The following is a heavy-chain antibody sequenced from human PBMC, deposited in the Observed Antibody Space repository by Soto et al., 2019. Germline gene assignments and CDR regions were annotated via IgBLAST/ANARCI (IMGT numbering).Heavy chain of an antibody. CDR2: INHSGST. V-gene: IGHV4-34*01. D-gene: IGHD3-22*01. CDR3: ARAPLGPINRVVVINHPFDY. CDR1: GGSFSGYY. Sequence: SETLSLTCAVYGGSFSGYYWSWIRQPPGKGLEWIGEINHSGSTNYNPSLKSRVTISVDTSKNQFSLKLSSVTAADTAVYYCARAPLGPINRVVVINHPFDYWGQGTLVTVSS. J-gene: IGHJ4*02.